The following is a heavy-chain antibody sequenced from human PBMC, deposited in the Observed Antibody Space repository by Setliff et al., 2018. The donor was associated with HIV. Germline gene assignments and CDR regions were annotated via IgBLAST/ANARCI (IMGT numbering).Heavy chain of an antibody. CDR2: INHSGRT. CDR1: GGSFSGYH. CDR3: ARVNITYWYSIPTFYYYYMDV. D-gene: IGHD2-15*01. J-gene: IGHJ6*03. Sequence: PSETLSLTCAVYGGSFSGYHWNWIRQPPGKGLEWIGEINHSGRTNYNPSLKSRVTISVDTSKNQFSLKLRSVTAADTAMYYCARVNITYWYSIPTFYYYYMDVWGKGTKVTVSS. V-gene: IGHV4-34*01.